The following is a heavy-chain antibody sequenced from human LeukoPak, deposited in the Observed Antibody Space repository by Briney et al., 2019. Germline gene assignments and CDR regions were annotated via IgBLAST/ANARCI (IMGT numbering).Heavy chain of an antibody. D-gene: IGHD5-12*01. J-gene: IGHJ4*02. V-gene: IGHV1-3*01. CDR1: GYTFTSYA. CDR3: ARGSGYDPFDY. CDR2: INAGNGNT. Sequence: GASVKVSCKASGYTFTSYAMHWVRQAPGQRLEGMGWINAGNGNTNYAQKLQGRVTMTTDTSTTTAYMELRSLRSDDTAVYYCARGSGYDPFDYWGQGTLVTVSS.